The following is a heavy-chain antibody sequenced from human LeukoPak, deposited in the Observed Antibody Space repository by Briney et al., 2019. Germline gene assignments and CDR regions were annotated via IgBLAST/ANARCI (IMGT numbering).Heavy chain of an antibody. CDR2: INGGNGNT. Sequence: ASVKVSCKASGYTFITYAIHWVRQAPGQRLEWMGWINGGNGNTKYLENFQGRVTFTRDTSANTAYMELSSLRSEDTAVYYCTCIGYGDCWGQGTLVTVSS. CDR3: TCIGYGDC. CDR1: GYTFITYA. J-gene: IGHJ4*02. V-gene: IGHV1-3*01. D-gene: IGHD5-18*01.